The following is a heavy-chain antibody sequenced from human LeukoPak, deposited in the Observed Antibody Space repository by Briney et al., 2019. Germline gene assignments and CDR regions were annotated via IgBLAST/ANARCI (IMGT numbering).Heavy chain of an antibody. Sequence: ASVKVSCKASGYTFTGYYMHWVRQAPGQGLEWMGWISAYNGNTNYAQKLQGRVTMTTDTSTSTAYMELRSLRSDDTAVYYCARSYYYDSSGYYYLDYWGQGTLVTVSS. V-gene: IGHV1-18*04. CDR3: ARSYYYDSSGYYYLDY. J-gene: IGHJ4*02. CDR1: GYTFTGYY. CDR2: ISAYNGNT. D-gene: IGHD3-22*01.